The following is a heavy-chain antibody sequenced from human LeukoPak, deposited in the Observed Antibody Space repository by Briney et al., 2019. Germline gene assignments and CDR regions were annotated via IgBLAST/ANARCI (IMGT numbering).Heavy chain of an antibody. CDR3: VRRYSSGWSDY. D-gene: IGHD6-19*01. J-gene: IGHJ4*02. CDR1: GGSISSSSYY. V-gene: IGHV4-39*01. Sequence: SETLSLTCTVSGGSISSSSYYWGWIRQPPGKGLEWIGSIYYSGSTYYNPSLKSRVTISVDTSKNQFSLKLSSVTAADTAVYYCVRRYSSGWSDYWGQGTLVTVSS. CDR2: IYYSGST.